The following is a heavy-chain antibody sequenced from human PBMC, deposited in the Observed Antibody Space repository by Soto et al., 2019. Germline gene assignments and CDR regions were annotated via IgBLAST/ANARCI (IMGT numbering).Heavy chain of an antibody. CDR3: ATSYGSGSYYMWYYFDY. CDR2: IYSGGST. J-gene: IGHJ4*02. V-gene: IGHV3-66*01. CDR1: GFTVSSHY. D-gene: IGHD3-10*01. Sequence: GGSLRLSWAASGFTVSSHYMSWVLQAPGEGLEWVSVIYSGGSTYYADSVKGRFTISRDNSKNTLYLQMNSLRAEDTAVYYCATSYGSGSYYMWYYFDYWGQGTLVTVSS.